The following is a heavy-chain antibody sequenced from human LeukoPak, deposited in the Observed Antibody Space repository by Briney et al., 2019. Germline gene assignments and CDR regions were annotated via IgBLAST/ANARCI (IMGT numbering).Heavy chain of an antibody. V-gene: IGHV3-48*03. J-gene: IGHJ4*02. CDR2: ISSSGSVK. CDR3: ARDDFWSADPAPFDY. D-gene: IGHD3-3*01. Sequence: GGSLRLSCAASGFSFISYEMNWARQAPGKGLEWVSYISSSGSVKSYADSVQGRFTIFRDNAKNSLYLQMNSLRVDDTAVYYCARDDFWSADPAPFDYWGQGTLVTVSS. CDR1: GFSFISYE.